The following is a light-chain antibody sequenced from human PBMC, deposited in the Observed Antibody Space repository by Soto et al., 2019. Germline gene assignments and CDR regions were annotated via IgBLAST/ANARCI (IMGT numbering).Light chain of an antibody. V-gene: IGLV1-51*01. Sequence: QSVLTQPPSVSAAPGQKVTISCSGSSSNIGSNSVSWYQQLPGTAPKLLIYDDNKRPSGIPDRFSGSKSGTSATLGITGFQTGDEGDYYCGSWDSSLSAYVFGTGTKVTVL. CDR3: GSWDSSLSAYV. J-gene: IGLJ1*01. CDR2: DDN. CDR1: SSNIGSNS.